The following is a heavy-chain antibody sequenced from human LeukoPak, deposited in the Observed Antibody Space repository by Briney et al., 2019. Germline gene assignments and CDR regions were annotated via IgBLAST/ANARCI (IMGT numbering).Heavy chain of an antibody. Sequence: ASETLSLTCAVYGGSLSGYYWSWIRQPPGKGLEWIGEINHSGSTNYNPSLKSRVTISVDTSKNQFSLKLSSVTAADTAVYYCARGEEQQLAPDYWGQGTLVTVSS. D-gene: IGHD6-13*01. CDR1: GGSLSGYY. J-gene: IGHJ4*02. V-gene: IGHV4-34*01. CDR2: INHSGST. CDR3: ARGEEQQLAPDY.